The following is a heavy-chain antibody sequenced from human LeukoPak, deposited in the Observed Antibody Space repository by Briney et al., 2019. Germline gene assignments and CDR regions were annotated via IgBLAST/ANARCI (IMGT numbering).Heavy chain of an antibody. J-gene: IGHJ4*01. Sequence: GGSLRLSCAASGFIFGHHGMXXXXXXXXXXXXXXXXIXSDXXNRFYADSVKGXXXXXRXNSXXXVFLQMNSLRVKDTAIYYCARDAQRGFDYSNSLKYWGHGTLATVSS. V-gene: IGHV3-33*01. D-gene: IGHD4-11*01. CDR3: ARDAQRGFDYSNSLKY. CDR1: GFIFGHHG. CDR2: IXSDXXNR.